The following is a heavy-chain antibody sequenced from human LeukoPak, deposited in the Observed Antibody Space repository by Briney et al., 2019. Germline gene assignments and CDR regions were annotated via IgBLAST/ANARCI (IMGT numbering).Heavy chain of an antibody. CDR2: ISGSGGST. Sequence: PGGTLRLSCAASGFTFSSYGMSWVRQAPGKGLEWVSAISGSGGSTYYADSVKGRFTISRDNSKNTLYLQMNSLRAEDTAVYYCARDQGEWGYTYGRRGGFYYYYMDVWGKGTTVTISS. D-gene: IGHD5-18*01. CDR1: GFTFSSYG. CDR3: ARDQGEWGYTYGRRGGFYYYYMDV. J-gene: IGHJ6*03. V-gene: IGHV3-23*01.